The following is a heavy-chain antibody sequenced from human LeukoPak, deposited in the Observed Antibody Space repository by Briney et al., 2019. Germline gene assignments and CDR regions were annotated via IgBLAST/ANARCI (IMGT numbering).Heavy chain of an antibody. Sequence: GGSLRLSCAASGFTFSNYGMHWVRQAPGKGLEWVAFIRYDGSNKYYADSVKGRFTISRDNSKNTLYLQMNSLRAEDTAVYYCARDLSYDILTGYHDYWGQGTLVTVSS. V-gene: IGHV3-30*02. D-gene: IGHD3-9*01. CDR3: ARDLSYDILTGYHDY. CDR1: GFTFSNYG. CDR2: IRYDGSNK. J-gene: IGHJ4*02.